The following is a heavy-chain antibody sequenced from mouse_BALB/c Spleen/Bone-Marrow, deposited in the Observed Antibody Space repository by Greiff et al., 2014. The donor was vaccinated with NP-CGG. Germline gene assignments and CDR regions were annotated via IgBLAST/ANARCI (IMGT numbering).Heavy chain of an antibody. CDR3: ASYGNYCYAMNY. CDR1: GFNIKDTY. Sequence: VQLQQSGAELVKPGASVKLSCTASGFNIKDTYMHWVKQRPEQGLEWIGRIDPANGNTKYDPKFQGKATITADTSSNTAYMQLSSLTSEDTAVYYCASYGNYCYAMNYWGQGTSVTVSS. D-gene: IGHD2-1*01. J-gene: IGHJ4*01. V-gene: IGHV14-3*02. CDR2: IDPANGNT.